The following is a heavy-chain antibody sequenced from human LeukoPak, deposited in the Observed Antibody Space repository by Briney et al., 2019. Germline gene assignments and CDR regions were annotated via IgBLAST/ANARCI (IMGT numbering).Heavy chain of an antibody. Sequence: SETLSLTCTVSGGSISGYYWSWIRQSPGKGLEWIGYIYYSGSTNYNPSLKSRVTISVDTSKNQFSLKLSSVAAADTAVYYCARGPRGSYYFDYWGQGTLVTVSS. CDR1: GGSISGYY. CDR2: IYYSGST. D-gene: IGHD5-12*01. V-gene: IGHV4-59*01. J-gene: IGHJ4*02. CDR3: ARGPRGSYYFDY.